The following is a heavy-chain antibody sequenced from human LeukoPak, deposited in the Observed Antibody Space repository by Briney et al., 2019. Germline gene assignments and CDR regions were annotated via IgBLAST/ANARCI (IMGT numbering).Heavy chain of an antibody. Sequence: GGSLRLSCAASGFTFGSYAMTWVRQAPGKGLEWVSTITGGGENTYYADSVRGRFTISRDNSKTTLHLQMNGLRAEDTAVYYCAKVLTGSQDYWGQGTLVTVSS. V-gene: IGHV3-23*01. D-gene: IGHD7-27*01. CDR1: GFTFGSYA. J-gene: IGHJ4*02. CDR3: AKVLTGSQDY. CDR2: ITGGGENT.